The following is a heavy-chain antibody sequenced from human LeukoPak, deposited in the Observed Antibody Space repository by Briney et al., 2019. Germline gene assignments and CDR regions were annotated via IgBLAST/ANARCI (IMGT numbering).Heavy chain of an antibody. Sequence: PSETLSLTCTVSGGSISSGGYYWSWLRQPPGKGLEWIGYIYHSGSTYYNPSLKSRVTISVDRSKNQFSLKLSSVTAADTAVYYCARLDFHGSGWYPTAFDYWGQGTLVTVSS. CDR2: IYHSGST. CDR1: GGSISSGGYY. D-gene: IGHD6-19*01. J-gene: IGHJ4*02. CDR3: ARLDFHGSGWYPTAFDY. V-gene: IGHV4-30-2*01.